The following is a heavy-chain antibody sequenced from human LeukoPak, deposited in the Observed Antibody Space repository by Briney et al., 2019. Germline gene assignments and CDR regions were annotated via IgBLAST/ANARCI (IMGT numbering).Heavy chain of an antibody. CDR2: ISSSSSTI. V-gene: IGHV3-48*01. CDR1: GFTFSSYS. D-gene: IGHD3-16*02. Sequence: PGGSLRLSCAASGFTFSSYSMNWARQAPGKGLEWVSYISSSSSTIYYADSVKGRFTISRDNAKNSLYLQMNSLRAEDTAVYYCARDLEVDDCVWGSYRSYPGFDYWGQGTLVTVSS. J-gene: IGHJ4*02. CDR3: ARDLEVDDCVWGSYRSYPGFDY.